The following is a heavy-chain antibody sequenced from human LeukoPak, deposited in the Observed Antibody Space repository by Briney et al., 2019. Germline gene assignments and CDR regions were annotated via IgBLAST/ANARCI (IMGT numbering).Heavy chain of an antibody. V-gene: IGHV4-61*02. D-gene: IGHD1-26*01. Sequence: PSETLSLTCTVSGGSISSGSYYWSWIRQPAGKGLEWIGRIYTSGSTNYNPSLKSRVTISVDTPKNQFSLKLSSVTAADTAVYYCARALYSGSYYGWFDPWGQGTLVTVSS. J-gene: IGHJ5*02. CDR1: GGSISSGSYY. CDR3: ARALYSGSYYGWFDP. CDR2: IYTSGST.